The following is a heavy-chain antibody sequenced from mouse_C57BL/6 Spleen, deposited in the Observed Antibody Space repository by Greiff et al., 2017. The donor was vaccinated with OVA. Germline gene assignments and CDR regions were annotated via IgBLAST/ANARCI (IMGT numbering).Heavy chain of an antibody. Sequence: QVQLQQSGAELVRPGTSVKVSCKASGYAFTNYLIEWVKQRPGQGLEWIGVINPGSGGTNYNEKFKGKATLTADKSSSTAYMQLSSLTSEDSAVYFCARCYYDYGDFDYWGQGTTLTVSS. CDR1: GYAFTNYL. CDR2: INPGSGGT. CDR3: ARCYYDYGDFDY. D-gene: IGHD2-4*01. J-gene: IGHJ2*01. V-gene: IGHV1-54*01.